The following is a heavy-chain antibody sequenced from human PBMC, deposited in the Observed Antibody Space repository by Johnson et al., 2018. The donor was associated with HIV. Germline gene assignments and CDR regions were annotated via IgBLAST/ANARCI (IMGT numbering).Heavy chain of an antibody. CDR3: TTDEGISGSDSRTPRQDALDI. D-gene: IGHD1-26*01. V-gene: IGHV3-15*01. J-gene: IGHJ3*02. CDR2: IKSKTDGVTT. Sequence: VQLVESGGGLVQPGRSLRLSCAASGFTFSDYYMSWIRQAPGKGLEWVGRIKSKTDGVTTDYAAPVKGRFTISRDDSKNTLYLQMNSLKTEDPAVYYCTTDEGISGSDSRTPRQDALDIWGQGTMVTVSS. CDR1: GFTFSDYY.